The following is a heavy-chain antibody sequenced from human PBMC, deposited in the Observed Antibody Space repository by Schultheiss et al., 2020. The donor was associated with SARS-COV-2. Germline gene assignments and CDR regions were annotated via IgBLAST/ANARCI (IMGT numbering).Heavy chain of an antibody. CDR1: GGSISSGGYY. CDR3: ARAEAGNWNPPWFDP. CDR2: IYYSGST. V-gene: IGHV4-31*11. Sequence: SETLSLTCAVSGGSISSGGYYWSWIRQPPGKGLEWIGYIYYSGSTYYNPSLKSRVTISVDTSKNQFSLKLSSVTAADTAVYYCARAEAGNWNPPWFDPWGQGTLVTVSS. D-gene: IGHD1-1*01. J-gene: IGHJ5*02.